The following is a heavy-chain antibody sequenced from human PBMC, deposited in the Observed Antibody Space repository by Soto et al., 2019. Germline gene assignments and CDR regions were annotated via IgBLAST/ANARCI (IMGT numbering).Heavy chain of an antibody. J-gene: IGHJ4*02. Sequence: QVQLVQSGAEVKKPGSSVKVSCTASGDTFSFYTINWVRQAPGLGLEWMGRVNPIVSMSNYAQKFQGRVTITADKSTNTAYMQLGSLKSEDTAIYYCAASYGSGYRAFDYWGQGDLVTVSA. CDR2: VNPIVSMS. V-gene: IGHV1-69*02. D-gene: IGHD3-10*01. CDR3: AASYGSGYRAFDY. CDR1: GDTFSFYT.